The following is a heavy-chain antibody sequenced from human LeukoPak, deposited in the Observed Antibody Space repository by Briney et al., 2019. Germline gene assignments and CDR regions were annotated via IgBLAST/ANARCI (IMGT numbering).Heavy chain of an antibody. CDR3: AKDLPAAILGLLDY. V-gene: IGHV3-23*01. CDR1: GFTFSSYA. CDR2: ISGSGGST. Sequence: LSGGSLRLSCAASGFTFSSYAMSWVRQAPGKGLEWVSAISGSGGSTYYADSVKGRFTISRDNSKNTLYLQMNSLRAEDTAVYYCAKDLPAAILGLLDYWGQGTLVTVSS. D-gene: IGHD2-2*02. J-gene: IGHJ4*02.